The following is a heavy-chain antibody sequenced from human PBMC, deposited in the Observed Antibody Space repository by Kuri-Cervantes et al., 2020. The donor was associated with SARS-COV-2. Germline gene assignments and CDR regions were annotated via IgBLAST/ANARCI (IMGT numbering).Heavy chain of an antibody. V-gene: IGHV3-30-3*01. D-gene: IGHD3-3*01. Sequence: GGSLRLSCAASGFTFSSYAMHWVRQAPGKGLEWVAVIPYDGSNKYYADSVKGRFTISRDNSKNTLYLQMNSLRAEDTAVYYCARVWRGELYYYYGMDVWGQGTTVTVSS. CDR1: GFTFSSYA. J-gene: IGHJ6*02. CDR3: ARVWRGELYYYYGMDV. CDR2: IPYDGSNK.